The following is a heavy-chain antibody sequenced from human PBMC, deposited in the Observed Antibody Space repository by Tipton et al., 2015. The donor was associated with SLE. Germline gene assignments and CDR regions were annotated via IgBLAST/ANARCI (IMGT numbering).Heavy chain of an antibody. CDR2: IYSIVGST. CDR1: GVSITSGSSY. Sequence: TLSLTCTVSGVSITSGSSYWSWIWQPAGRGLEWIGRIYSIVGSTNYNSSLRSRVSISADTSKNQLSLKLSSVTAADTAVYYCARANYDVLAGYYYYYMDVWGKGTTVTVSS. J-gene: IGHJ6*03. D-gene: IGHD3-9*01. CDR3: ARANYDVLAGYYYYYMDV. V-gene: IGHV4-61*02.